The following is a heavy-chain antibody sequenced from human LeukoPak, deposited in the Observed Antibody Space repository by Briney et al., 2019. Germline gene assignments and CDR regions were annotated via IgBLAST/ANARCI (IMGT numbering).Heavy chain of an antibody. CDR1: GGTFSSYA. D-gene: IGHD3-10*01. CDR3: ARVSFTMVRGVIISGPNWFDP. CDR2: IIPIFGTA. V-gene: IGHV1-69*06. Sequence: ASVKVSCKASGGTFSSYAISWVRQAPGQGLEWMGGIIPIFGTANYAQKFQGRVTITADKSTSTAYVELSSLRSEDTAVYYCARVSFTMVRGVIISGPNWFDPWGQGTLVTVSS. J-gene: IGHJ5*02.